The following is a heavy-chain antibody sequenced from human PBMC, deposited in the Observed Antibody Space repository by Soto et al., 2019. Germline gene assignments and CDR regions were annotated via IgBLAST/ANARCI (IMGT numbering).Heavy chain of an antibody. V-gene: IGHV3-48*02. CDR1: GFTFSSYS. CDR3: AGLTAMVIFSDWFDP. D-gene: IGHD5-18*01. J-gene: IGHJ5*02. Sequence: PGGSLRLSCAASGFTFSSYSMNWVRQAPGKGLEWVSYISSSSSTIYYADSVKGRFTISRDNAKNSLYLQMNSLRDEDTAVYYCAGLTAMVIFSDWFDPWGQGTLVTVSS. CDR2: ISSSSSTI.